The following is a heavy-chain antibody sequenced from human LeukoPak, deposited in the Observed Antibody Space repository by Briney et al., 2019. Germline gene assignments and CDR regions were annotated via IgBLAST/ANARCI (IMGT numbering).Heavy chain of an antibody. CDR1: GGSITGYF. J-gene: IGHJ4*02. V-gene: IGHV4-59*01. D-gene: IGHD5-18*01. Sequence: SETLSLTCTVSGGSITGYFWSWIRQVPGKGLEWIAYISYSGTTNYNPSLKSRVVISVDASKNQFSLNLRSVTAADTAVYYCAGEDFGGYRFDYWGQGTLVTVSS. CDR3: AGEDFGGYRFDY. CDR2: ISYSGTT.